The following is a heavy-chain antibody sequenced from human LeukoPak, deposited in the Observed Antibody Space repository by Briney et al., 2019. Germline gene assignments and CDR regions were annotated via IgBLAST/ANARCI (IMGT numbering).Heavy chain of an antibody. V-gene: IGHV3-15*01. Sequence: GGSLRLSCAASGFTFSNAWMSWVRQAPGKGLEWVGRIKSKTDGATTDYAAPVKGRFTISSDDSKNTLYLQMNSLKTEDTAVYYCTTATVPNQWGKGTLVTVSS. J-gene: IGHJ4*02. CDR3: TTATVPNQ. D-gene: IGHD4-17*01. CDR1: GFTFSNAW. CDR2: IKSKTDGATT.